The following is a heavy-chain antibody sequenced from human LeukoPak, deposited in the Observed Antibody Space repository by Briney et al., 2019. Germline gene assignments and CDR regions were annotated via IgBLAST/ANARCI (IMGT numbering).Heavy chain of an antibody. J-gene: IGHJ6*02. Sequence: EASVKVSCKASGYTFTSYDINWVRQATGQGLEWMGWMNPNSGNTGYAQKFQGRVTMTRNTSISTAYMELSSLRSEDTAVYYCARTKYCSSTSRYIWAYYYYGMDVWGQGTTVTVSS. D-gene: IGHD2-2*02. CDR3: ARTKYCSSTSRYIWAYYYYGMDV. CDR2: MNPNSGNT. V-gene: IGHV1-8*01. CDR1: GYTFTSYD.